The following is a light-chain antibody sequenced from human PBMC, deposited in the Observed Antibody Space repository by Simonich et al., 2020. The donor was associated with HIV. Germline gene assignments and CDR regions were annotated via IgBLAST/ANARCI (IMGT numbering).Light chain of an antibody. J-gene: IGKJ1*01. CDR2: AAS. V-gene: IGKV1-8*01. Sequence: AIRMTQSPSSLSASTGDRVTITCRASQGISSYLALYQQKPGKAPKLLIYAASTLQSGVPSRFSGSGSGTDFTLKISRVEAEDVGVYYCMQSLQTPRTFCQGTKVEIK. CDR3: MQSLQTPRT. CDR1: QGISSY.